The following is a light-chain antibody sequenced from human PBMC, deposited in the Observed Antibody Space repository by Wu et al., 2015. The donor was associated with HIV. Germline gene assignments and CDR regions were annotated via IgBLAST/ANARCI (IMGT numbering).Light chain of an antibody. CDR1: RSVSPG. CDR2: KSS. Sequence: SASVEDRVTITCRASRSVSPGWPGISRRPGKAPKLLIYKSSTLESGVPSRFSGSGSGTEFALTINSLQPDDFASYYCQQYDNFWTFGQGTKVEIK. V-gene: IGKV1-5*03. J-gene: IGKJ1*01. CDR3: QQYDNFWT.